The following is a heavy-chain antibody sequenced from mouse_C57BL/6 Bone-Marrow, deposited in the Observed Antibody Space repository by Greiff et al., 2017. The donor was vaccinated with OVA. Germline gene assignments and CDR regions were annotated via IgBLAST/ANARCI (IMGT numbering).Heavy chain of an antibody. J-gene: IGHJ2*01. CDR2: IYHGNSDT. Sequence: VQLQQSGPVLARPGASVKLSCKTSGYTFPSYWMHWVKQRPGQGLEWIGAIYHGNSDTSYNQKFKGKAKLTAVTSASTAYMELNSLTNEDYAVYYYTRSPLLPDFDYWGQGTTLTVSS. CDR1: GYTFPSYW. CDR3: TRSPLLPDFDY. D-gene: IGHD5-5*01. V-gene: IGHV1-5*01.